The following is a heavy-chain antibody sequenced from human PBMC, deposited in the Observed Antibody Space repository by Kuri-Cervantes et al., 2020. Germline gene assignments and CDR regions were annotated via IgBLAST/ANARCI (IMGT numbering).Heavy chain of an antibody. J-gene: IGHJ4*02. V-gene: IGHV3-33*05. CDR3: ARTRGWEWELREPSSRGSFDY. CDR1: GFTFSSYG. Sequence: GGSLRLSCAASGFTFSSYGMHWVRQAPGKGLEWVAVISYDGSNKYYADSVKGRFTISRDNSKNTLYLQMNSLRAEDTAVYYCARTRGWEWELREPSSRGSFDYWGQGTLVTVSS. D-gene: IGHD1-26*01. CDR2: ISYDGSNK.